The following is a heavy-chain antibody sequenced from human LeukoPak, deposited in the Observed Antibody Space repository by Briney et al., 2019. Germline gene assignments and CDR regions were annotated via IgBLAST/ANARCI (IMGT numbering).Heavy chain of an antibody. CDR2: ITGSGGST. J-gene: IGHJ4*02. CDR1: GGSFSDYS. D-gene: IGHD4-11*01. V-gene: IGHV3-23*01. Sequence: ETLSLTCAVYGGSFSDYSWSWVRQAPGKGLEWVSSITGSGGSTYGADSLEGRFTISRDNSKNTLYLQMNSLRAEDTAVYYCAKHQSSLQFPFDYWGQGTLVTVSS. CDR3: AKHQSSLQFPFDY.